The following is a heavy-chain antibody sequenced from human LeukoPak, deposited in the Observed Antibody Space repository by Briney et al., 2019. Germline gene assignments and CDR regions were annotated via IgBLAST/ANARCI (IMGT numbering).Heavy chain of an antibody. Sequence: GGSLRLSCAASGFTFSSYAMSWVRQAPGKGLEWVSAISGSGGSTYYADSVKGRFTISRDNSKNTLYLQMNSLRAEDTAVYYCARDPYYDILTGFSTHFDYWGQGTLVTVSS. J-gene: IGHJ4*02. CDR1: GFTFSSYA. CDR2: ISGSGGST. V-gene: IGHV3-23*01. D-gene: IGHD3-9*01. CDR3: ARDPYYDILTGFSTHFDY.